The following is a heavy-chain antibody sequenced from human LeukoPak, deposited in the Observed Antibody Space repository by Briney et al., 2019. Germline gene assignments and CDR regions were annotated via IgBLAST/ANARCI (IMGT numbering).Heavy chain of an antibody. D-gene: IGHD2-2*02. CDR1: GGSISSSSYY. Sequence: SETLSLTCTVSGGSISSSSYYWGWIHQPPGKGLEWIGSIYYSGGTYYNPSLKSRVTISVDTSKNQFSLKLSSVTAADTAVFYCARLRYSGRLPDYWGQGTLVTVSS. CDR3: ARLRYSGRLPDY. V-gene: IGHV4-39*01. CDR2: IYYSGGT. J-gene: IGHJ4*02.